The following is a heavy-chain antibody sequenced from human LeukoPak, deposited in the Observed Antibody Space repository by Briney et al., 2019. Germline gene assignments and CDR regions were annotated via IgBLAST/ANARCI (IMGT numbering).Heavy chain of an antibody. CDR2: MNQDGSER. CDR3: ARDSGGLRLFDC. CDR1: GFTFSADW. Sequence: GGSLKLSCAASGFTFSADWMSWVRQAPGKGLEGVASMNQDGSERYYVDSVEGRFTISRDNTKNSLYLQMNSLRAEDTAVYYCARDSGGLRLFDCWGQGTLVTVSS. J-gene: IGHJ4*02. D-gene: IGHD5-12*01. V-gene: IGHV3-7*01.